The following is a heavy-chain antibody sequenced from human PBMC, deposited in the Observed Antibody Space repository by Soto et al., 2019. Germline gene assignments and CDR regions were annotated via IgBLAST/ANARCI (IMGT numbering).Heavy chain of an antibody. D-gene: IGHD1-26*01. Sequence: QVQVVQSGVEVKKPGASVKVSCKSSRYTFTSYDVHWVRQAPGQGLEWMGLINTTGGSPNYAQNFQGRVTMTKETSTSTVYMELSSLRSEDTAMYYCALGRGKPYYFDYWGQGTLVTVSS. V-gene: IGHV1-46*03. CDR1: RYTFTSYD. J-gene: IGHJ4*02. CDR3: ALGRGKPYYFDY. CDR2: INTTGGSP.